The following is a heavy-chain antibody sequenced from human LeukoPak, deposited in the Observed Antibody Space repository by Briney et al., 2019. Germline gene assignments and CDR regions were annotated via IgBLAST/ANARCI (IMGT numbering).Heavy chain of an antibody. CDR3: ARIMTTVTYYYYYGMDV. D-gene: IGHD4-17*01. CDR1: GGSISSYY. Sequence: KPSETLSLTCTVSGGSISSYYWSWIRQPPGKGLEWIGYIYYSRSTNYNPSLKSRVTISVDTSKNQFSLKLSSVTAADTAVYYCARIMTTVTYYYYYGMDVWGQGTTVTVSS. V-gene: IGHV4-59*08. CDR2: IYYSRST. J-gene: IGHJ6*02.